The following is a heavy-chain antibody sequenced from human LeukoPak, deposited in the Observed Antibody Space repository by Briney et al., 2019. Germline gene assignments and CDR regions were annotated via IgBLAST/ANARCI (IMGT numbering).Heavy chain of an antibody. Sequence: PGGSLRLSCAAYGFTFKNFVMHWVRQAPGKGLVWASRVNDDGRSTHYADYVKGRFTVSRDNAKNSLYLQLNSLRVEDTAVYYCAREGEMATAEYFQHWGQGTLVTVSS. CDR3: AREGEMATAEYFQH. J-gene: IGHJ1*01. CDR2: VNDDGRST. CDR1: GFTFKNFV. V-gene: IGHV3-74*01. D-gene: IGHD5-24*01.